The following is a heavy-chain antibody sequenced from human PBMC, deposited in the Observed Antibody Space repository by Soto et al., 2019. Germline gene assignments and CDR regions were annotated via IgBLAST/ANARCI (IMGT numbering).Heavy chain of an antibody. Sequence: SETLSLTCAVSGGSISSGGYSWSWIRQPPGKGLEWIGYIYHSGSTYNNPSLKSRVTISVDRSKNQFSLKLSSVTAADTAVYYCARRYSGYELLDYWGQGTLVTVSS. CDR3: ARRYSGYELLDY. J-gene: IGHJ4*02. V-gene: IGHV4-30-2*01. D-gene: IGHD5-12*01. CDR1: GGSISSGGYS. CDR2: IYHSGST.